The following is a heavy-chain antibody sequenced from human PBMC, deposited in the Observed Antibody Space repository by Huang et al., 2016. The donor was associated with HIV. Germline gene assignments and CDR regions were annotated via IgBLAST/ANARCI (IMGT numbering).Heavy chain of an antibody. CDR2: IYSGGTT. CDR3: ARGGNTVGYFDN. V-gene: IGHV3-53*01. Sequence: EVQLVESGGGLIQPGGSLRLSCAASGFTVSGTYMRWVRQAPRKGLEWVSVIYSGGTTYFADSVKGRFTFSRDNSKNTGYLQMNSLRADDTAVYYCARGGNTVGYFDNWGQGTLVTVSS. CDR1: GFTVSGTY. D-gene: IGHD1-26*01. J-gene: IGHJ4*02.